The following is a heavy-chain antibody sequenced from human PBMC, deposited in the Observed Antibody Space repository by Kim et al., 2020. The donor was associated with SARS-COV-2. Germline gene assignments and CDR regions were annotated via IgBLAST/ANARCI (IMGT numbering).Heavy chain of an antibody. CDR1: GFTFSNYG. D-gene: IGHD2-2*01. CDR3: AGICGTTSCWDDY. J-gene: IGHJ4*02. Sequence: GGSLRLSCAASGFTFSNYGVSWVRQAPGKGLEWVSAILFGGVTDYADSVRGRFTTSRDNPKSTVYLQMTTWRADDTAVYYCAGICGTTSCWDDYWGEGTLVTVSS. CDR2: ILFGGVT. V-gene: IGHV3-23*01.